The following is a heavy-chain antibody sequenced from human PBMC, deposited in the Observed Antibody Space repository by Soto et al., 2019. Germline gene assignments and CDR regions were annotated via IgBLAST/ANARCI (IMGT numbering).Heavy chain of an antibody. D-gene: IGHD2-15*01. CDR3: ARWDRYCSGGSCYSNYYYYGMDV. CDR2: IIPIFGTA. V-gene: IGHV1-69*13. CDR1: GGTFSSYA. Sequence: EASVKVSCKASGGTFSSYAISWVRKAPGQGLEWMGGIIPIFGTANYAQKFQGRVTITADESTSTAYMELSSLRSEDTAVYYCARWDRYCSGGSCYSNYYYYGMDVWGQGTTVTVSS. J-gene: IGHJ6*02.